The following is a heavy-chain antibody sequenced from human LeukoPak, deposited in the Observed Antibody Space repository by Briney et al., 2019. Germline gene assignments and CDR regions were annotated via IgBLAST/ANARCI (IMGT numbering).Heavy chain of an antibody. CDR2: IRSGGTNT. CDR1: GFTFSSFS. V-gene: IGHV3-48*04. CDR3: ARMNYVSSGWGAPFDY. Sequence: GGSLRLSCAASGFTFSSFSMNWVRQAPGKGLEWVSYIRSGGTNTDYTGSVKGRFTNSRDNAKNSLYLQMNSLRAEDTAVYYCARMNYVSSGWGAPFDYWGQGTLVTVSS. J-gene: IGHJ4*02. D-gene: IGHD1-7*01.